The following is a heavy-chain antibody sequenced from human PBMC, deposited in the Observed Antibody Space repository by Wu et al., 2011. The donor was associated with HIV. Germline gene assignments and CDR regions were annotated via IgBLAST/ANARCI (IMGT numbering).Heavy chain of an antibody. D-gene: IGHD3-22*01. CDR3: ARDYYDNSGYYYYYYGMDV. V-gene: IGHV1-2*02. CDR1: GHMFIGYY. Sequence: QVQLVQSGAEVKKPGASVKVSCKASGHMFIGYYMHWVRQAPGQGLEWMGWINPNSGGTNYAQKFQGRVTMTWDTSISTAYMELSRLRYDDTAVYYCARDYYDNSGYYYYYYGMDVWAYGTTVTVSS. CDR2: INPNSGGT. J-gene: IGHJ6*04.